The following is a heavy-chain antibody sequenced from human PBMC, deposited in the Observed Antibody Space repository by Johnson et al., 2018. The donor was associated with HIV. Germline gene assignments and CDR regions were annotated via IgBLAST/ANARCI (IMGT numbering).Heavy chain of an antibody. D-gene: IGHD6-13*01. V-gene: IGHV3-33*06. CDR2: IWYDGSNK. Sequence: QVQLVESGGGVVQPGRSLRLSCAASGFTFSSYGMHWVRQATGKGLEWVAVIWYDGSNKYYADSVKGRFTLSRDNSKNTLYLQMNSLRAEDTAVYYCAKDIAAAGNDAFDIWGQGTMVTVSS. CDR1: GFTFSSYG. CDR3: AKDIAAAGNDAFDI. J-gene: IGHJ3*02.